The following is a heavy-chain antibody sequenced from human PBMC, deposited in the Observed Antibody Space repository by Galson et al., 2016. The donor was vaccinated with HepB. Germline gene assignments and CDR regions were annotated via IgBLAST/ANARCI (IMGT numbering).Heavy chain of an antibody. V-gene: IGHV1-46*01. J-gene: IGHJ4*02. CDR2: INPSGGSA. Sequence: SVKVSCKASGYTFTSYYAHWVRQAPGQGLEWMGIINPSGGSASYAQRFQGRVTMTRDTPTSTVYMELSSLRSEDTAVYYCAREILAARAIRYFDYWGQGTLVTVSS. D-gene: IGHD6-6*01. CDR1: GYTFTSYY. CDR3: AREILAARAIRYFDY.